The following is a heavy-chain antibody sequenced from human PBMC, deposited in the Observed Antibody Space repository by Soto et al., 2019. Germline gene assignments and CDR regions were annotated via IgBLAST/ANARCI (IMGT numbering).Heavy chain of an antibody. CDR1: CYTFTSYG. J-gene: IGHJ6*02. CDR2: ISAYNGNT. CDR3: ASGGGRDTAMLAKSYRMDV. Sequence: ASVKVSCKASCYTFTSYGIIWVRQAPGQGLEWMGWISAYNGNTNYAQKLQGRVTMTTDTSTSTAYMELRSLRSDDTAVYYCASGGGRDTAMLAKSYRMDVWGQGNTVTVYS. D-gene: IGHD5-18*01. V-gene: IGHV1-18*01.